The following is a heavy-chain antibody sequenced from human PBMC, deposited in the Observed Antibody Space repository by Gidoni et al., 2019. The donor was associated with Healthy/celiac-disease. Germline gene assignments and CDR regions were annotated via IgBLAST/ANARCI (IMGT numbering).Heavy chain of an antibody. CDR2: ISGSGGST. J-gene: IGHJ4*02. V-gene: IGHV3-23*01. D-gene: IGHD3-10*01. CDR1: GFTFSSYA. CDR3: AKDQLLWFGELLYSSFDY. Sequence: EVQLLESGGGLVQPGGSLSLSCAASGFTFSSYAMSWVRQAPGKGLEWVSAISGSGGSTYYADSVKGRFTISRDNSKNTLYLQMNSLRAEDTAVYYCAKDQLLWFGELLYSSFDYWGQGTLVTVSS.